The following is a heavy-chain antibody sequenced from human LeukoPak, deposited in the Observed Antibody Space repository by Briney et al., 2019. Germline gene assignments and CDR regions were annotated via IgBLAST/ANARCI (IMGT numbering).Heavy chain of an antibody. D-gene: IGHD1-26*01. Sequence: SETLSLTCTVSGGPISSGSYYWSWIRQPAGKGLEWIGRIYTSGSTNYNPSLKSRVTISVDTSKNQFSLKLSSVTAADTAVYYCARDRGGSYYADYWGQGTLVTVSS. J-gene: IGHJ4*02. CDR2: IYTSGST. V-gene: IGHV4-61*02. CDR3: ARDRGGSYYADY. CDR1: GGPISSGSYY.